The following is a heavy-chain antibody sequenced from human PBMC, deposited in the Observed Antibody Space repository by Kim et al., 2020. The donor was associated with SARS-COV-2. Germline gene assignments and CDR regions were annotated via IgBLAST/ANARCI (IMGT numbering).Heavy chain of an antibody. CDR2: ISYDGSNK. CDR3: AKDHRWSVVVPAAAAWPDY. V-gene: IGHV3-30*18. CDR1: GFTFSSYG. D-gene: IGHD2-2*01. Sequence: GGSLRLSCAASGFTFSSYGMHWVRQAPGKGLEWVAVISYDGSNKYYADSVKGRFTISRDNSKNTLYLQMNSLRAEDTAVYYCAKDHRWSVVVPAAAAWPDYWGQGTLVTVSS. J-gene: IGHJ4*02.